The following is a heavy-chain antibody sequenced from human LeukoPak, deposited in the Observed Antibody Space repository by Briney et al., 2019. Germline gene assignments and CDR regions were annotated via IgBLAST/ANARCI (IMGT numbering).Heavy chain of an antibody. V-gene: IGHV4-4*07. D-gene: IGHD1-1*01. CDR2: VYTSGET. CDR1: GGSISGYY. CDR3: TRGTQGVGSY. Sequence: PSETLSLTCTVFGGSISGYYWSWMQQPAGKGLEWIGRVYTSGETNYNPSLLSRVTMSLDTSKNQFSLQLTPVSAADTAVYYCTRGTQGVGSYWGQGTLVTVSS. J-gene: IGHJ4*02.